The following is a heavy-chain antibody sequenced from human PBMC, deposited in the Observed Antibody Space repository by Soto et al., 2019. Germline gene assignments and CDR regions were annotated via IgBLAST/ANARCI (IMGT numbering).Heavy chain of an antibody. V-gene: IGHV5-51*01. CDR2: IYPGDSDT. J-gene: IGHJ4*02. CDR1: GYSFTSYW. Sequence: GESLKISCKGSGYSFTSYWIGWVRQMPGKGLEWMGIIYPGDSDTRYSPSFQGQVTISADKSISTAYLQWSSLKASDTAMYYCARSADYYDSSGYPYFDYWGQGTLVTVSS. D-gene: IGHD3-22*01. CDR3: ARSADYYDSSGYPYFDY.